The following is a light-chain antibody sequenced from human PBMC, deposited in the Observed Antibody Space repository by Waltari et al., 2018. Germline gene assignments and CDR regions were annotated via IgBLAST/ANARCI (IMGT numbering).Light chain of an antibody. Sequence: QSALTQPASVSGSPGQSIPISCTGTSSDVGNYNFVSWYQQHPGKAPKLMIYEGSKRPSGVSNRFSGSKSGNTASLTISGLQAEDEADYYCCSYAGSTTFYVFGTETKVTVV. CDR3: CSYAGSTTFYV. J-gene: IGLJ1*01. CDR2: EGS. V-gene: IGLV2-23*01. CDR1: SSDVGNYNF.